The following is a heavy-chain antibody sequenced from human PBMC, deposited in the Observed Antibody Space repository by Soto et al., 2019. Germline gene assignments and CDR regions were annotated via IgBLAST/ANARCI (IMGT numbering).Heavy chain of an antibody. J-gene: IGHJ4*02. CDR1: GFTVSSNY. CDR2: IYSGGST. D-gene: IGHD1-26*01. V-gene: IGHV3-66*01. CDR3: ARESIVGATNTFDY. Sequence: GGSLRLSCTASGFTVSSNYMSWVRRAPGKGLEWVSIIYSGGSTYYADSVKGRFTISRDNSKNTLYLQMNSLRAEDTAVYYCARESIVGATNTFDYWGQGTLVTVSS.